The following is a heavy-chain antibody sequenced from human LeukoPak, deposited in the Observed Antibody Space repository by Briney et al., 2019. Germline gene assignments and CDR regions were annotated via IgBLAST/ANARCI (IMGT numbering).Heavy chain of an antibody. Sequence: EASVTVSCKASGYTFTRYDINWVRQATGQGLEWMGWMNPNSGNTGYAQKFQGRVTMTRNTSISTAYMELSSPRSEDTAVYYCARRMITFGGVIANWGQGTLVTVSS. J-gene: IGHJ4*02. CDR2: MNPNSGNT. CDR1: GYTFTRYD. CDR3: ARRMITFGGVIAN. V-gene: IGHV1-8*01. D-gene: IGHD3-16*02.